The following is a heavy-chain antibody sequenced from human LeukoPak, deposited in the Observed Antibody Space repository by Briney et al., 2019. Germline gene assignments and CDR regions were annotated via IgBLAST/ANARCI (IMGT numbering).Heavy chain of an antibody. CDR3: ALDFKTVGSAFDI. J-gene: IGHJ3*02. CDR1: GFTFSSYA. V-gene: IGHV3-30-3*01. D-gene: IGHD4-23*01. Sequence: GGSLRLSCAASGFTFSSYAMHWVRQAPGKGLEWVAVISYDGSNKYYADSVKGRFTISRDNSKNTLYLQMNSLRSDDTAVYYCALDFKTVGSAFDIWGQGTMVTVSS. CDR2: ISYDGSNK.